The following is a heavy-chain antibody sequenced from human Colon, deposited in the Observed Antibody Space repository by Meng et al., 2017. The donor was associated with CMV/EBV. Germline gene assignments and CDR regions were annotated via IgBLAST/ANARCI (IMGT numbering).Heavy chain of an antibody. CDR2: ISGTGSLI. D-gene: IGHD6-13*01. V-gene: IGHV3-48*03. Sequence: GESLKISRVASEFSFNDYEMNWVRQAPGRGLEWISYISGTGSLIKYADSVRGRFTISRDNAKKSVFLQMSSLRAEDTAVYYCARRNSSSWYQNYYHAMDVWGQGTTVTVSS. CDR3: ARRNSSSWYQNYYHAMDV. CDR1: EFSFNDYE. J-gene: IGHJ6*02.